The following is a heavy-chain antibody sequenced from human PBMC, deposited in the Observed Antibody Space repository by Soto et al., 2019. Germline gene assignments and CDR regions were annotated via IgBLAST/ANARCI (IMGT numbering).Heavy chain of an antibody. V-gene: IGHV1-46*03. D-gene: IGHD3-10*01. J-gene: IGHJ5*02. CDR3: VTKEAGSPLFDP. CDR2: INPSGGST. Sequence: ASVKVSCKASGYTFTSYYMHWVRQAPGQGLEWMGIINPSGGSTSYAQKFQGRVTMTRDTSTSTVYMELSSLRSEDTAVYYCVTKEAGSPLFDPGGKETRITLPS. CDR1: GYTFTSYY.